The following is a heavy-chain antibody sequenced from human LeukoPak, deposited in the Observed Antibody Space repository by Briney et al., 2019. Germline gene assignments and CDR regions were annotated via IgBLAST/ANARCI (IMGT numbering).Heavy chain of an antibody. Sequence: PGGSLRLSCAASGFTFSSYAMSWVRQAPGKGLEWVSAISGSGGSTYYADSVKGRFTISRDNSKNTLYLQMNSLRAEDTAVYYCAEDRLYYSDSSGIADYWGQGTLVTVSS. J-gene: IGHJ4*02. CDR2: ISGSGGST. CDR1: GFTFSSYA. D-gene: IGHD3-22*01. CDR3: AEDRLYYSDSSGIADY. V-gene: IGHV3-23*01.